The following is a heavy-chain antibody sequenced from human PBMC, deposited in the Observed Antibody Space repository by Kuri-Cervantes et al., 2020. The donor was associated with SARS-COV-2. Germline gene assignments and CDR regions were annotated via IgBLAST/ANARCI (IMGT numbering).Heavy chain of an antibody. CDR1: GGTFSSYA. Sequence: SSEKVSCKASGGTFSSYAIIWVRHAPGQGLEWMGRIIPIFGTANYAQKFQGRVTITAEESTSTAYMELSSLRSEDTAVYYCAREQPDATFFDYWGQGTLVTVSS. V-gene: IGHV1-69*13. CDR3: AREQPDATFFDY. D-gene: IGHD6-13*01. J-gene: IGHJ4*02. CDR2: IIPIFGTA.